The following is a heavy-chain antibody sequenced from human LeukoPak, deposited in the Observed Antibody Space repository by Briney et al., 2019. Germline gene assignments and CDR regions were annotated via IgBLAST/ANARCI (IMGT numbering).Heavy chain of an antibody. D-gene: IGHD1-26*01. CDR1: GDSVSSNSAA. Sequence: QTLSLTCAISGDSVSSNSAAWNWIRQSPSRGLEWLGRTYYKSKWYNDYAVSVKSRITINPDTSKNQFSLQLNSVTPEDTAVYYCARHRQAGASHAVDYWGQGILVTVSS. CDR2: TYYKSKWYN. CDR3: ARHRQAGASHAVDY. V-gene: IGHV6-1*01. J-gene: IGHJ4*02.